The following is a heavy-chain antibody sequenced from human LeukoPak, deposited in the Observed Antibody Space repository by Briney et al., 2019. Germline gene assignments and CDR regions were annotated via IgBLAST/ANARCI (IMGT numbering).Heavy chain of an antibody. CDR3: ANRGYPYYFDN. CDR1: GLTFNNYG. V-gene: IGHV3-23*01. J-gene: IGHJ4*02. Sequence: GGSLRLSCAASGLTFNNYGMSWVRQAPGKGLEWVSVISASVYTYYSDSVKGRFTISRDNSKNTLYLQMNSLRAEDTAVYYCANRGYPYYFDNWGRGTLVTVSS. D-gene: IGHD5-12*01. CDR2: ISASVYT.